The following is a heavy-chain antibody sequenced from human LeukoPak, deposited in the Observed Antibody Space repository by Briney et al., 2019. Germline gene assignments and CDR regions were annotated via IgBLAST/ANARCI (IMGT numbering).Heavy chain of an antibody. CDR2: IYPADSDT. CDR3: ARHGGEYGGYDFSYYGLDV. D-gene: IGHD3-10*01. Sequence: GESLKISCEGSGYSFTIYWIGWVRQMPGKGLEWMGIIYPADSDTRYSPSFQGQVTISADKSISTAYLQWSSLKASDTAMYYCARHGGEYGGYDFSYYGLDVWGQGTTVTVSS. J-gene: IGHJ6*02. CDR1: GYSFTIYW. V-gene: IGHV5-51*01.